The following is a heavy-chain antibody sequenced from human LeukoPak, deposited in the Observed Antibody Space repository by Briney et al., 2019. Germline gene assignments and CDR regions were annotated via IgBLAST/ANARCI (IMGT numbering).Heavy chain of an antibody. CDR1: GFTFSSYS. Sequence: GGSLRLSCAASGFTFSSYSMNWVRQAPGKGLEWVSSISSSSSYIYYADSVKGRFTISRDNAKNSLYLQMNSLRAEDTAVYYCARALSIVGARSPFDYWGQGTLVTVSS. CDR2: ISSSSSYI. CDR3: ARALSIVGARSPFDY. V-gene: IGHV3-21*01. J-gene: IGHJ4*02. D-gene: IGHD1-26*01.